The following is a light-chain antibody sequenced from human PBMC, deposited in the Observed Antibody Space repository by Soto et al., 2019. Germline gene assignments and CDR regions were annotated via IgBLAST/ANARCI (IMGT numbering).Light chain of an antibody. CDR3: QQFHSYPMT. CDR1: QDIRGA. CDR2: DVS. J-gene: IGKJ1*01. Sequence: AIQVTQSPSSLSASVGDRVTITCRASQDIRGALAWYQQKPGKAPNLLIYDVSTLESGVPSRFSGSGSGTVFTITLSNLQPEDFGSFYCQQFHSYPMTFGHGTQVEIK. V-gene: IGKV1-13*02.